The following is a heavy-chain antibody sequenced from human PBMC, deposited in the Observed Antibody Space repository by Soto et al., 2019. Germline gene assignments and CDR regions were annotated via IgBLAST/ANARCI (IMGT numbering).Heavy chain of an antibody. V-gene: IGHV3-74*01. CDR1: GFTFGRHW. CDR3: ARPKGAAYSAFDI. J-gene: IGHJ3*02. Sequence: EVQLVESGGGLVQPGGSLRLSYAASGFTFGRHWMHWIRQTPGEGLVSISRVNPEATITDYADSVRGRFTISRDNAKSTLYLEMHSLTAEDTGVYYCARPKGAAYSAFDIWGQGTKVTVSS. CDR2: VNPEATIT. D-gene: IGHD2-21*01.